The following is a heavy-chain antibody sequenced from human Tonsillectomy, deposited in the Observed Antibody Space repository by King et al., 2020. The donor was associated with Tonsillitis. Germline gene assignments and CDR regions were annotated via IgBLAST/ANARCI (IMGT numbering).Heavy chain of an antibody. V-gene: IGHV1-69*01. Sequence: QLVQSGAEVKKPGSSVKVSCKASGGTFSSYAISWVRQAPGQGLEWMGGIIPIFGTANYAQKFQGRVTITADESTSTAYMELSSLRSEDTAVYYCASMQRATSFNYWYFDLWGRGTLVTVSS. CDR1: GGTFSSYA. D-gene: IGHD5-24*01. CDR2: IIPIFGTA. CDR3: ASMQRATSFNYWYFDL. J-gene: IGHJ2*01.